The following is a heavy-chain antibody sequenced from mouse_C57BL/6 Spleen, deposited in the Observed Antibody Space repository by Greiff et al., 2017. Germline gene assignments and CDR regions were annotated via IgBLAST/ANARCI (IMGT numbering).Heavy chain of an antibody. Sequence: QVQLQQPGAELVKPGASVKLSCKASGYTFTSYWMHWVKQRPGQGLEWIGMIHPNSGSTNYNEKFKSKATLTVDKSSSTAYMQLSSLTSEDSAVYYCARGDYDYTTVFAYWGQGTLVTVSA. J-gene: IGHJ3*01. CDR1: GYTFTSYW. CDR2: IHPNSGST. V-gene: IGHV1-64*01. D-gene: IGHD2-4*01. CDR3: ARGDYDYTTVFAY.